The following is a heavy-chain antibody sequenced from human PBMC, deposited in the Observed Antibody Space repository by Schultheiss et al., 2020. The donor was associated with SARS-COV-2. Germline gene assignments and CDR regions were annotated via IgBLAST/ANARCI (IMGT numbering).Heavy chain of an antibody. V-gene: IGHV4-31*01. D-gene: IGHD3-16*01. CDR3: ARDRFGIFDY. CDR2: IYNSGST. J-gene: IGHJ4*02. CDR1: GGSISSGGYY. Sequence: SETLSLTCTVSGGSISSGGYYWSWIRQHPGKGLEWIGYIYNSGSTYYNPSLRSLVTISVDTSKNQFSLKLSSVTAADTAVYYCARDRFGIFDYWGQGTLVTVSS.